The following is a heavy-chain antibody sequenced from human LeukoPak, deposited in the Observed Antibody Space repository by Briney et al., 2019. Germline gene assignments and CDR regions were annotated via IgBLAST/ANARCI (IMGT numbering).Heavy chain of an antibody. CDR2: MNPNSGNT. D-gene: IGHD6-13*01. V-gene: IGHV1-8*01. CDR3: ARDPGFGSAAAGPYFGY. CDR1: GYTITSYD. J-gene: IGHJ4*02. Sequence: ASVKVSCKASGYTITSYDINWVRQATGQGLEWMGWMNPNSGNTGYAQKFQGRVTMTRNTSISTAYMELSSLRSEDTAVYYCARDPGFGSAAAGPYFGYWGQGTLVTVSS.